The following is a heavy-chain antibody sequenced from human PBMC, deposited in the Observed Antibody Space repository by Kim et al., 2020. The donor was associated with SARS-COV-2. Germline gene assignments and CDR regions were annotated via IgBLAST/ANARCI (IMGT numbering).Heavy chain of an antibody. V-gene: IGHV3-23*01. CDR1: GFTFRGEE. Sequence: GGSRRLSWAASGFTFRGEEMSGVGGAPGKGLEWVSAISGSGGSTYYADSVKGRFTISRDNSKNTLYLQMNSLRAEDTAVYYCAKGDQGYYDSSGYYSYG. J-gene: IGHJ6*01. D-gene: IGHD3-22*01. CDR3: AKGDQGYYDSSGYYSYG. CDR2: ISGSGGST.